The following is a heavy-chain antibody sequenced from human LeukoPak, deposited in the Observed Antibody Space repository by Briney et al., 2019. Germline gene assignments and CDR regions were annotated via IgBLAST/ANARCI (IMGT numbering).Heavy chain of an antibody. CDR2: IYYSGST. J-gene: IGHJ3*02. V-gene: IGHV4-59*01. CDR3: ARDSYYDSSGYYGNAFDI. Sequence: SETLSLTCTVSGGSISSYYWSWIRQPPGKGLEWIGYIYYSGSTNYNPSLKSRVTISVDTSKNQFSLKLSSVTAADTAVYYCARDSYYDSSGYYGNAFDIWGQGTMVTVSS. D-gene: IGHD3-22*01. CDR1: GGSISSYY.